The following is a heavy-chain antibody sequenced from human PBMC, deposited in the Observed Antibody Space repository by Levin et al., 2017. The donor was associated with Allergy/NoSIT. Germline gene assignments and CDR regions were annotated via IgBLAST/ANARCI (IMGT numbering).Heavy chain of an antibody. CDR2: IRSKAYGGTA. Sequence: GGSLRLSCTGSGFTFGDYAMNWFRQAPGKGLEWVGFIRSKAYGGTAECAPSVKGRFTVSRDDSENIAYLQMNTLKTEDTGVYYCTRDHFRPGDYFDYWGQGGLVTVSS. V-gene: IGHV3-49*03. CDR3: TRDHFRPGDYFDY. D-gene: IGHD3-3*02. J-gene: IGHJ4*02. CDR1: GFTFGDYA.